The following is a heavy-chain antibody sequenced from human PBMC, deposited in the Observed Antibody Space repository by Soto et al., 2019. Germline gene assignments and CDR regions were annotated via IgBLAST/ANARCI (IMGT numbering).Heavy chain of an antibody. CDR2: IYYSGST. D-gene: IGHD6-19*01. CDR3: ASTSSGWYDWFDP. CDR1: SASLGDHY. V-gene: IGHV4-39*01. J-gene: IGHJ5*02. Sequence: SETLSLTCAVFSASLGDHYWAWIRQSPDKGLEWIGSIYYSGSTYYNPSLKSRVTISVDTSKNQFSLKLSSVTAADTAVYYCASTSSGWYDWFDPWGQGTLVTSPQ.